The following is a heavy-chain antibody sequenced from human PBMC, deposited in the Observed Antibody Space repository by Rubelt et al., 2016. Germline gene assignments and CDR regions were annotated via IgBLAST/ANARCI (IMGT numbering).Heavy chain of an antibody. V-gene: IGHV1-3*04. D-gene: IGHD3-10*01. CDR2: VDTANGNT. J-gene: IGHJ4*02. CDR3: AREESD. CDR1: GYTFTNNN. Sequence: VQLVQSGAEVKEPGASVKVSCKASGYTFTNNNIHWVRQAPGQSLEWMGWVDTANGNTQYSQKAQGRLTITRDTSANTAYMELSDLTSEDTAIYYCAREESDWGQRTLVTVSS.